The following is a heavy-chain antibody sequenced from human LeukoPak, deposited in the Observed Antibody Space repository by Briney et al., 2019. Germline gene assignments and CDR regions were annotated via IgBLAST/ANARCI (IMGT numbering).Heavy chain of an antibody. CDR1: GYTFTSYG. J-gene: IGHJ6*02. D-gene: IGHD3-9*01. CDR2: ISAYNGNT. CDR3: ATGYYISYYYYGMDV. Sequence: GASVNVSCKASGYTFTSYGISWVRQAPGQGLEWMGWISAYNGNTNYAQKLQGRVTMTTDTSTSTAYMELRSLRSDDTAVYYCATGYYISYYYYGMDVWGQGTTVTVSS. V-gene: IGHV1-18*01.